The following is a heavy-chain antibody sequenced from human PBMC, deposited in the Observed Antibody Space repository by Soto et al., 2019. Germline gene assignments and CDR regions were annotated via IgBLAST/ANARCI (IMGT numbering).Heavy chain of an antibody. CDR1: GITLSSSG. J-gene: IGHJ4*01. V-gene: IGHV3-30*19. CDR2: LSYDGSSG. CDR3: AADREGLALYFDY. D-gene: IGHD1-26*01. Sequence: QVQLVESGGGVVQPGRSLRLSCAASGITLSSSGMHWVRQAPGKGLEWVALLSYDGSSGYYADSVKGRFTISRDNSKTTVYLQINSRSGEDAAVYCCAADREGLALYFDYWGNGTLVSVSS.